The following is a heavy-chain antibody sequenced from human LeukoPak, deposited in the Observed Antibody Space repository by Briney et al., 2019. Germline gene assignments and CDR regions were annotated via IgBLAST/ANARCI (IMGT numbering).Heavy chain of an antibody. CDR3: ARRRVTSHNWFDP. Sequence: ASVKVSCKASGYTFTSYDINWVRQAPGQGLEWMGWMNPNSGNTGYAQKFQGRVTMTRNTSISTAYMELSSLRSEDTAVYYCARRRVTSHNWFDPWGQGTLVTVSS. J-gene: IGHJ5*02. V-gene: IGHV1-8*01. D-gene: IGHD4-17*01. CDR2: MNPNSGNT. CDR1: GYTFTSYD.